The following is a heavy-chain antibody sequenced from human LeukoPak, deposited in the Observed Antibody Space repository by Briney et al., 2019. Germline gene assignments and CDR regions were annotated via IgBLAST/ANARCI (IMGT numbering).Heavy chain of an antibody. V-gene: IGHV3-23*01. CDR2: ISGSGGST. CDR1: GFTFSSYA. CDR3: AKDLTGGSTRVVPAANPFDP. J-gene: IGHJ5*02. D-gene: IGHD2-2*01. Sequence: PGGSLRLSCAASGFTFSSYAMTWVRQAPGKGLEWVSAISGSGGSTYYADSVKGRFTISRDNSKNPLYLQMNSLIVEDTAVYYCAKDLTGGSTRVVPAANPFDPWGQGTLVTVSS.